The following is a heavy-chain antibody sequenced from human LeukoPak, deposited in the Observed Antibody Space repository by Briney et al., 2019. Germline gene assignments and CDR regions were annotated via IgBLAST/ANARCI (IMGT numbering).Heavy chain of an antibody. V-gene: IGHV3-30-3*01. CDR1: GFTFSSYD. CDR3: ARDRDCGGDCYSAPDY. Sequence: PGRSLRLSCAASGFTFSSYDMHWVRQAPGKGLEWVAVISYDGSNKYYADSVKGRFTISRDNSKNTLYLQMNSLRAEDTAVYYCARDRDCGGDCYSAPDYWGQGTLVTVSS. CDR2: ISYDGSNK. D-gene: IGHD2-21*02. J-gene: IGHJ4*02.